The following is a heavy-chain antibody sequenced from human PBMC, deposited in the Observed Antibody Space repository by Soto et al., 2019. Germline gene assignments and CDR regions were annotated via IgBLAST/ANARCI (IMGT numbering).Heavy chain of an antibody. D-gene: IGHD6-25*01. CDR2: VHYSGRI. J-gene: IGHJ4*02. CDR3: VRGTDPYKCGF. Sequence: QVQLQESGPGLVKPSQTLSLTCTVSGDSINNGNYYWTWIRQHPGKGLEWIGHVHYSGRIYYNPSLTSRVTMSVDTSKNQVSLELSSVTVADTAVYYCVRGTDPYKCGFWGQGTLVTVSS. V-gene: IGHV4-31*03. CDR1: GDSINNGNYY.